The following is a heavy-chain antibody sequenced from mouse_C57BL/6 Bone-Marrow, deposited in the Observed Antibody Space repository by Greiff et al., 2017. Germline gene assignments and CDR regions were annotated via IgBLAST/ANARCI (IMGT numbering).Heavy chain of an antibody. CDR1: GYAFSSSW. V-gene: IGHV1-82*01. J-gene: IGHJ4*01. CDR3: ARRGDYDGYYVYAMDY. CDR2: IYPGDGDT. Sequence: QVQLQQSGPELVKPGASVKISCKASGYAFSSSWMNWVKQRPGKGLEWIGRIYPGDGDTNYNGKFKGKATLTADKSSSTAYMQLSSLTSEDSAVYFCARRGDYDGYYVYAMDYWGQGTSVTVSS. D-gene: IGHD2-3*01.